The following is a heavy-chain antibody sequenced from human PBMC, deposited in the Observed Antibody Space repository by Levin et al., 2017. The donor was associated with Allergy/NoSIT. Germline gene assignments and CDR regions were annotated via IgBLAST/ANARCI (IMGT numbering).Heavy chain of an antibody. Sequence: ASVKVSCKASGYTFTSYGISWVRQAPGQGLEWMGWISAYNGNTDSAQKFQGRVTMTTDTSTSTAYMELRSLRSYDTAVYYCARDTPCSTSSCYIHYYYGMDVWGQGTTVTVSS. V-gene: IGHV1-18*01. J-gene: IGHJ6*02. D-gene: IGHD2-2*02. CDR1: GYTFTSYG. CDR3: ARDTPCSTSSCYIHYYYGMDV. CDR2: ISAYNGNT.